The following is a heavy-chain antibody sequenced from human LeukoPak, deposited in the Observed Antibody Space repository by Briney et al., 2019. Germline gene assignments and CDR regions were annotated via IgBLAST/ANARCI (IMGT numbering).Heavy chain of an antibody. Sequence: SETLSLTCAVSGGSISSYYWSWIRQPPGKGLEWIANIHYSGSTKYNPSLKSRVTISVDTSKNQFSLRVTSLTAADTAVYYCARLGALHDAFDVWGQGTLVTVSS. V-gene: IGHV4-59*12. CDR2: IHYSGST. J-gene: IGHJ3*01. D-gene: IGHD3-16*01. CDR3: ARLGALHDAFDV. CDR1: GGSISSYY.